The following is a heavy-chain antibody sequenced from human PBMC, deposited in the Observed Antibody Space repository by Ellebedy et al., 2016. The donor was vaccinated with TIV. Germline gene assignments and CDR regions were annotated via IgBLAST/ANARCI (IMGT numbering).Heavy chain of an antibody. CDR3: AKDIGAFSYGYFGGFDF. D-gene: IGHD5-18*01. CDR1: GFTFSSYW. CDR2: INSDGSST. Sequence: GESLKISCEASGFTFSSYWMHWVRQAPGKGLVWVSRINSDGSSTSYADSVKGRFTISRDTATNSLYLEMTSLRVDDTALYYCAKDIGAFSYGYFGGFDFWGRGTEVTVAS. J-gene: IGHJ2*01. V-gene: IGHV3-74*01.